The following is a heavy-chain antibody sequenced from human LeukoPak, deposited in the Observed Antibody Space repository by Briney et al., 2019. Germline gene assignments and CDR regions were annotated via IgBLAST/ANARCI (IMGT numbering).Heavy chain of an antibody. J-gene: IGHJ4*02. D-gene: IGHD5-24*01. Sequence: GGSLRLSCAASGFTFSSYAMSWVRQAPGQGLEWVSAISGSGGSTYYADSVKGRVTISRDTSKNTLYLQMNSLRAEDTAVYYCAKTEDGYNFDYWGQGTLVSVSS. CDR3: AKTEDGYNFDY. CDR1: GFTFSSYA. CDR2: ISGSGGST. V-gene: IGHV3-23*01.